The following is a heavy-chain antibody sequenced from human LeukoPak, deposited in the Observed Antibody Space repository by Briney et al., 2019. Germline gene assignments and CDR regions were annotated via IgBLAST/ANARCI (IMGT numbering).Heavy chain of an antibody. CDR2: ISDDGFNK. D-gene: IGHD3-22*01. CDR1: GFTFINYA. V-gene: IGHV3-30-3*01. Sequence: GGSLRLSCAASGFTFINYALHWVRQAPGKGLEWVAVISDDGFNKYYADSVKGRFTISRDNSNNTLYLQMNSLRIEDTAVYYCASPYYYDATAYYYGPDYWGQGTLVTVSS. J-gene: IGHJ4*02. CDR3: ASPYYYDATAYYYGPDY.